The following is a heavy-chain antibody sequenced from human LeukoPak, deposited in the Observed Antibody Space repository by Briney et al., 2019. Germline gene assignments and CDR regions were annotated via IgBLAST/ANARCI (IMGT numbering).Heavy chain of an antibody. V-gene: IGHV3-23*01. D-gene: IGHD2-21*02. CDR3: AKTVTAGYYYYYGTDV. CDR2: ISGSGGST. Sequence: GGSLRLSCAASGFTFSSYAMSWVRQAPGKGLEWVSAISGSGGSTYYADSVKGRFTISRDNSKNTVYLQMNSLRAEDTAVYYCAKTVTAGYYYYYGTDVWGQGTTVTVSS. CDR1: GFTFSSYA. J-gene: IGHJ6*02.